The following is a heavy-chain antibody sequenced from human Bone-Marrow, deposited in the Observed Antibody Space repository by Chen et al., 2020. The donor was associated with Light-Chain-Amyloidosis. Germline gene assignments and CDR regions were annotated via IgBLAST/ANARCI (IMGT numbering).Heavy chain of an antibody. Sequence: VESGGGLVESGGSLRLSGAAPGFTITDAWMSWVRQAPGKGLEWVGRIKSKTYDGKTDYAAPVKGRFTISRDDSKNDLFLQMDSLTTADTAVYYCIATTVAEDYHVYWGQGTLVTVSS. CDR1: GFTITDAW. V-gene: IGHV3-15*01. D-gene: IGHD1-26*01. J-gene: IGHJ4*02. CDR2: IKSKTYDGKT. CDR3: IATTVAEDYHVY.